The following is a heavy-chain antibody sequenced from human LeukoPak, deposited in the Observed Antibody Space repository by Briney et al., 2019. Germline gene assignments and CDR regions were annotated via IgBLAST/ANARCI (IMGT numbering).Heavy chain of an antibody. CDR1: GGSFSGYY. D-gene: IGHD6-13*01. J-gene: IGHJ4*02. CDR3: ARGYSSSQHEGGDY. Sequence: SETLSLTCAVYGGSFSGYYWSWTRQPPGKGLEWIGEINHSGSTNYNPSLKSRVTISVDTSKNQFSLKLSSVTAADTAVYYCARGYSSSQHEGGDYWGQGTLVTVSS. CDR2: INHSGST. V-gene: IGHV4-34*01.